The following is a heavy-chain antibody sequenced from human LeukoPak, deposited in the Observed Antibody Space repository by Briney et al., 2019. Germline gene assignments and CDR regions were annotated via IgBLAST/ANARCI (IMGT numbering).Heavy chain of an antibody. V-gene: IGHV3-30*02. CDR1: GFTFSSYG. D-gene: IGHD1-14*01. Sequence: GGSLRLSCAASGFTFSSYGMHWVRQAPGKGLEWVAFIRYDGSNKYYADSVKGRFTISRDNSKNTLYLQMNSLRAEDTAVYYCAKDGPEVPYYYYYYMDVWGKGTTVTVSS. CDR3: AKDGPEVPYYYYYYMDV. J-gene: IGHJ6*03. CDR2: IRYDGSNK.